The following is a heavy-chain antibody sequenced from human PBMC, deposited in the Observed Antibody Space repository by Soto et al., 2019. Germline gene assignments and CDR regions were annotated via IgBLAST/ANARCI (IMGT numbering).Heavy chain of an antibody. V-gene: IGHV3-23*01. Sequence: GGSLRLSCAASGFNFNNYAMTWVRQAPGKGLEWLSTISASGGSTSYADSVKGRFTISRDNAKNSVSLQMNSLRAEDTAVYYCAREYTAWPLAYGLDVWGQGTTVTVSS. CDR3: AREYTAWPLAYGLDV. CDR1: GFNFNNYA. J-gene: IGHJ6*02. CDR2: ISASGGST. D-gene: IGHD2-2*02.